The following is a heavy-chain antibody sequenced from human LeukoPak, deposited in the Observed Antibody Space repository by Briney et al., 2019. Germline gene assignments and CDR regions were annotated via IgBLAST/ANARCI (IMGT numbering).Heavy chain of an antibody. CDR2: TIPIFGTA. J-gene: IGHJ4*02. CDR1: GGTFSSYA. CDR3: ARGARGPGGHCYDYVWGSYRYHYFDY. D-gene: IGHD3-16*02. V-gene: IGHV1-69*05. Sequence: ASVKVSCKASGGTFSSYAISWVRQAPGQGLEWMGGTIPIFGTANYAQKFQGRVTITTDESTSTAYMELSSLRSEDTAVYYCARGARGPGGHCYDYVWGSYRYHYFDYWGQGTLVTVSS.